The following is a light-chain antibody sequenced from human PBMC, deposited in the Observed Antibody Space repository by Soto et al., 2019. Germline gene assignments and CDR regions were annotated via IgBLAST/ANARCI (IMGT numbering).Light chain of an antibody. CDR1: SSDVGGYNY. J-gene: IGLJ1*01. CDR3: CSYTSSITYV. Sequence: QSDLNQPASVSGSPGQSITISCTGTSSDVGGYNYVSWYQQHPGKAPKLMIYEVSYRPSGVSDRFSGSKSGNTASLTISGLQAEGEADYYCCSYTSSITYVFGTGTKLTVL. V-gene: IGLV2-14*01. CDR2: EVS.